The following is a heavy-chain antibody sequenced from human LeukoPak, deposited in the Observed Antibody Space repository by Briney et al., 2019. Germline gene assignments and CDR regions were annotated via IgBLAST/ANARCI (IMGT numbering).Heavy chain of an antibody. CDR1: GYTFTGYY. Sequence: ASVKVSCKASGYTFTGYYMHWLRQAPGQGLEWMGWINPNSGGTNYAQKFQGRVTMTSDTSINTVYMELSRLRSDDTAVYYCSRTARYNWDYDLGYWGQGTLVTVSS. CDR3: SRTARYNWDYDLGY. D-gene: IGHD1-7*01. J-gene: IGHJ4*02. V-gene: IGHV1-2*02. CDR2: INPNSGGT.